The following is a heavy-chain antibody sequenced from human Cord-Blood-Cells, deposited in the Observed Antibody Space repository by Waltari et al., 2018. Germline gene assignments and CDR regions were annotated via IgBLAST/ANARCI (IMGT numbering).Heavy chain of an antibody. J-gene: IGHJ2*01. CDR3: ARQPAGARGYWYFDL. D-gene: IGHD6-19*01. CDR1: GGSISSRSYY. V-gene: IGHV4-39*07. CDR2: IYYSGST. Sequence: QLQLQESGPGLVKPSETLSLTCTVSGGSISSRSYYWGWIRQPPGKGLEWIGSIYYSGSTYYNPSLKSRVTISVDTSKNQFSLKLSSVTAADTAVYYCARQPAGARGYWYFDLWGRGTLVTVSS.